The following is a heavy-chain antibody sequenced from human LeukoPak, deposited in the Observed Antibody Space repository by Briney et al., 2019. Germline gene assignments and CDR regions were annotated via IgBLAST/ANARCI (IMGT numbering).Heavy chain of an antibody. CDR3: AKGLSSTWYFDAVDI. CDR2: ISWNSGSI. J-gene: IGHJ3*02. CDR1: GFIFDDYA. V-gene: IGHV3-9*01. Sequence: PGGSLRLSCAASGFIFDDYAMYWVRQAPGKGLEWVPGISWNSGSIGYADSVKGRFTMSRDNAKNSLYLQMNSLRAEDTALYYCAKGLSSTWYFDAVDIWGQGTVVTVSS. D-gene: IGHD2-2*01.